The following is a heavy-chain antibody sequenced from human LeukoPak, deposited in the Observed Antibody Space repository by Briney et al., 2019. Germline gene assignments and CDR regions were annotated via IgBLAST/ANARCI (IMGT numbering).Heavy chain of an antibody. V-gene: IGHV1-46*01. CDR2: INPSGGST. CDR3: ARPNYYGSGSYLEDYYYYYMDV. Sequence: GASVKVSCKASGYTFTSYYMHWVRQAPGQGLEWMGIINPSGGSTSYAQKFQGRVTMTRDTSTSTVYMELSSLRSEDTAVYYCARPNYYGSGSYLEDYYYYYMDVWGKGTTVTVSS. CDR1: GYTFTSYY. J-gene: IGHJ6*03. D-gene: IGHD3-10*01.